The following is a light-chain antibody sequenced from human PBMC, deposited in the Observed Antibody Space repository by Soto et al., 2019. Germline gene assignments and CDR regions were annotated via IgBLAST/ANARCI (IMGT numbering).Light chain of an antibody. Sequence: QSVLTQPPSASGTPGQSVTISCSGSSSNIGSNTVNWYQQLPGTAPKLLMYNNDQRPSGVPDRFSGSKSGTSASLAISGLQSEDEADYYCAGWDVSLNGVVFGGGTKLTVL. V-gene: IGLV1-44*01. CDR2: NND. J-gene: IGLJ2*01. CDR1: SSNIGSNT. CDR3: AGWDVSLNGVV.